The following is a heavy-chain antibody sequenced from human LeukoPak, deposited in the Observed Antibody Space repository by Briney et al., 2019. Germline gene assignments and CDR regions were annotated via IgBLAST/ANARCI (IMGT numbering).Heavy chain of an antibody. V-gene: IGHV4-61*01. CDR2: IYYSGST. Sequence: PSETLSLTCTVSGGSVSSDSFYWSWVRQPPGKGLEWIGYIYYSGSTNYNPSLKSRVTISVDTSKNQFSLRLSSVTAADTAVYYCASSYQLLSWFDPWGQGTLVTVSS. J-gene: IGHJ5*02. CDR1: GGSVSSDSFY. CDR3: ASSYQLLSWFDP. D-gene: IGHD2-2*01.